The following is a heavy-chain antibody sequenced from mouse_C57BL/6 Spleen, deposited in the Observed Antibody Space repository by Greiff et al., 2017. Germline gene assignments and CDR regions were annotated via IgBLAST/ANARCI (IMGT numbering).Heavy chain of an antibody. D-gene: IGHD1-1*01. CDR1: GYTFTSYG. CDR3: ARSNYGSSSYYFDY. CDR2: IYPRSGNT. Sequence: VQLQESGAELARPGASVKLSCKASGYTFTSYGISWVKQRTGQGLEWIGEIYPRSGNTYYNEKFKGKATLTADKSSSTAYMELRSLTSEDSAVYFCARSNYGSSSYYFDYWGQGTTLTVSS. V-gene: IGHV1-81*01. J-gene: IGHJ2*01.